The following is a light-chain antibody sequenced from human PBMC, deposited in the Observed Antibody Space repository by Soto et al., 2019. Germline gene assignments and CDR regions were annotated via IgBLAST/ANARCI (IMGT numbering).Light chain of an antibody. CDR1: ESVSRY. CDR3: QQRSFWIT. CDR2: DAS. V-gene: IGKV3-11*01. Sequence: EVVVTQSPATLSLSPGQRATLSCRASESVSRYVAWYQKKPGQAPRLLIYDASNRATGVPARFSGSGSGTDFTLTISSLEPEDSAVYYCQQRSFWITFGQGTRLESK. J-gene: IGKJ5*01.